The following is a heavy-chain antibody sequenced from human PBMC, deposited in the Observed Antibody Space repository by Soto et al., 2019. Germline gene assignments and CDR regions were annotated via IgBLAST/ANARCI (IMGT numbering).Heavy chain of an antibody. J-gene: IGHJ2*01. CDR3: ARFFPVTRTYANDWYFHL. Sequence: EVQLVESGGGLIQPGGSLRLSCAASGFTVSSNYMSWVRQAPGKGLEWVSVIYNGGSTYYADSVKGRFTISRDNYKNTLYLQMNSMRAADTTVYYCARFFPVTRTYANDWYFHLWGRGTLVTVSS. V-gene: IGHV3-53*01. CDR1: GFTVSSNY. CDR2: IYNGGST. D-gene: IGHD4-17*01.